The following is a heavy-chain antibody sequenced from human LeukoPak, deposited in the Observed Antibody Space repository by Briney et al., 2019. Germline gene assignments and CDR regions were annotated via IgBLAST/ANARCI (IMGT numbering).Heavy chain of an antibody. D-gene: IGHD2-2*01. Sequence: ASVKVSCKASGYTFTSYGISWVRQAPGQGLEWMGWISAYNGNTNYAQKLQGRVTMTTDTSTSTAYMELSSLRSEDTAVYYCASAVVVPAAIFRNYYYMDVWGKGTTVTVSS. CDR1: GYTFTSYG. CDR3: ASAVVVPAAIFRNYYYMDV. J-gene: IGHJ6*03. V-gene: IGHV1-18*01. CDR2: ISAYNGNT.